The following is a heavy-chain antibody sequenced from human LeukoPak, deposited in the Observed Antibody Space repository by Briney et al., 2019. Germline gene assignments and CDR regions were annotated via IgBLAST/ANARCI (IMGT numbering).Heavy chain of an antibody. D-gene: IGHD3-10*01. Sequence: SETLSLTCTVSGGSISSYYWSWIRQPPGKGLEWIGYIYYSGSTNYNPSLKSRVTISVDTSKNQFSLKLSSVTAAGTAVYYCARDGLYGSGSYYEWGQGTLVTVSS. V-gene: IGHV4-59*01. J-gene: IGHJ4*02. CDR2: IYYSGST. CDR1: GGSISSYY. CDR3: ARDGLYGSGSYYE.